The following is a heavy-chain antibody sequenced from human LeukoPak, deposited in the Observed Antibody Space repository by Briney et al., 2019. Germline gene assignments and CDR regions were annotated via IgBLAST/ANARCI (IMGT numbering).Heavy chain of an antibody. V-gene: IGHV1-2*04. CDR1: GYTFTSYG. J-gene: IGHJ5*02. Sequence: ASVKVSCKASGYTFTSYGISWVRQAPGQGLEWMGWINPNSGGTNYAQKFQGWVTMTRDTSISTAYMELSRLRSDDTAVYYCARPHMPYGSGSYFDPWGQGTLVTVSS. CDR2: INPNSGGT. CDR3: ARPHMPYGSGSYFDP. D-gene: IGHD3-10*01.